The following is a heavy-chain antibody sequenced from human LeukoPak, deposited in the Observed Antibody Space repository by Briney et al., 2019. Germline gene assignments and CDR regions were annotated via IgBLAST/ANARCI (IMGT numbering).Heavy chain of an antibody. V-gene: IGHV3-21*04. CDR1: GFIFGSYS. Sequence: KSGGSLRLSCTASGFIFGSYSMNWVRQAPGKGLEWVSSISSSSGYIYYADSVKGRFTISRDNSKNTLYLQMNSLRVEDTAVYYCAKSWNYYDSSGDDALDIWGQGTMVTASS. J-gene: IGHJ3*02. CDR3: AKSWNYYDSSGDDALDI. CDR2: ISSSSGYI. D-gene: IGHD3-22*01.